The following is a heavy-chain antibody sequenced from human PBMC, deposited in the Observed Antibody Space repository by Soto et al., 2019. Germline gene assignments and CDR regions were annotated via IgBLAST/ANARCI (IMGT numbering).Heavy chain of an antibody. CDR2: INPNSGST. CDR3: ARRSIAVAERGLWFDP. V-gene: IGHV1-2*04. Sequence: ASVKVSCKASGYTSTGYYMHWVRQAPGQGLEWMGWINPNSGSTNYAQKFQGWVTMTRDTSISTAYMELSRLRSEDTAVYYCARRSIAVAERGLWFDPWGQGTLVTVSS. D-gene: IGHD6-19*01. J-gene: IGHJ5*02. CDR1: GYTSTGYY.